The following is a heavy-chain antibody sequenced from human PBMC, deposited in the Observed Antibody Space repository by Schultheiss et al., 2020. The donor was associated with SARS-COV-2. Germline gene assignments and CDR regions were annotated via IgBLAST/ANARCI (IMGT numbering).Heavy chain of an antibody. CDR1: GGSISSYY. J-gene: IGHJ4*02. CDR2: INHSGST. D-gene: IGHD5-18*01. Sequence: SETLSLTCTVSGGSISSYYWSWIRQPPGKGLEWIGEINHSGSTNYNPSLKSRVTISVDTSKNQFSLQLNSVTPEDTAVYYCARVRVVQLWSDLDYFDYWGQGTLVTVSS. V-gene: IGHV4-34*01. CDR3: ARVRVVQLWSDLDYFDY.